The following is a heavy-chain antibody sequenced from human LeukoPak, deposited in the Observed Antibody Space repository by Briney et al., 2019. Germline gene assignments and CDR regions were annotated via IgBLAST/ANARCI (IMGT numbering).Heavy chain of an antibody. CDR3: ARGRTGYQLLPTKKDYSYYYMDV. V-gene: IGHV4-61*02. J-gene: IGHJ6*03. Sequence: PSETLSLTCTVSGDSISSGDYYWSWIRQPAGKGLEWIGRISSSGSTNYNPSLKSRVTISVDTSKNQFSLKVSSVTAADTAVYYCARGRTGYQLLPTKKDYSYYYMDVWDKGTTVTVSS. CDR1: GDSISSGDYY. D-gene: IGHD2-2*01. CDR2: ISSSGST.